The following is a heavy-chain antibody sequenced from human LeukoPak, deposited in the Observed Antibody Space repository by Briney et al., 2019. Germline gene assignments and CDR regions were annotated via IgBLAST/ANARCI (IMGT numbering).Heavy chain of an antibody. J-gene: IGHJ2*01. D-gene: IGHD6-19*01. Sequence: PGGSLRLSCAASRFTFDDFDMSWVRQAPGKGLEWDSGINWNGGSTGYADSVTGRFTISRDNAKNSLYLQMNSLRAEDTALYYCARISARIAVTGTGNYWYFDLWGRGTLVTVSS. CDR2: INWNGGST. CDR3: ARISARIAVTGTGNYWYFDL. V-gene: IGHV3-20*04. CDR1: RFTFDDFD.